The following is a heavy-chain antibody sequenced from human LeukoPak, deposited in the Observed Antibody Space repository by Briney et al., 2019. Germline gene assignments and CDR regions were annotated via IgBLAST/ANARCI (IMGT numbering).Heavy chain of an antibody. CDR3: TRNIYCSGGSCSYYFDY. CDR1: GFTFGDYA. J-gene: IGHJ4*02. Sequence: GGSLRLSCTVSGFTFGDYAMGWVRQAPGKGLEWVGLIRRKVSGATTEYAASVKGRFTISRDGSKSIAYLQMNSLKTEDTAMYYCTRNIYCSGGSCSYYFDYWGQGTLVTVSS. CDR2: IRRKVSGATT. D-gene: IGHD2-15*01. V-gene: IGHV3-49*04.